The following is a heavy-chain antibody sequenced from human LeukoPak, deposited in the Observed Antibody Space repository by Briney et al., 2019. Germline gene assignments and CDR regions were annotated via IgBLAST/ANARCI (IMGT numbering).Heavy chain of an antibody. CDR1: GFTLTSYE. CDR3: ARGPYSSNWYVDY. Sequence: GGSLRLSCAASGFTLTSYEMNWVRLAPGKGLEWISYISRTGNSIYYADSVKGRSTVSRDSAKSSLYLQMNSLRAEDTAVYYCARGPYSSNWYVDYWGQGTLVTVAS. CDR2: ISRTGNSI. J-gene: IGHJ4*02. V-gene: IGHV3-48*03. D-gene: IGHD6-13*01.